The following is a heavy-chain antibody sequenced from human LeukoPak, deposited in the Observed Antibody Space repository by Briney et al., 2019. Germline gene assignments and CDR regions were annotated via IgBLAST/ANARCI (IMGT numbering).Heavy chain of an antibody. CDR3: AEGLYQERSGFPND. D-gene: IGHD3-22*01. Sequence: SETLSLTCAVYGGSFSGYYWSWIRHPPGKGLEWIGEINHSGSTNYNPSLKSRVTISVDTSKNQFSLKLSSVTAADTAVYYCAEGLYQERSGFPNDWGQGRLVTVSS. CDR2: INHSGST. CDR1: GGSFSGYY. J-gene: IGHJ4*02. V-gene: IGHV4-34*01.